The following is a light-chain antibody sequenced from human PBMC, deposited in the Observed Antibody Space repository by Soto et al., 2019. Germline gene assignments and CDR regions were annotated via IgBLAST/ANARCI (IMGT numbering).Light chain of an antibody. CDR1: QSINTW. Sequence: DLQMTQSPSNLSASLGDRVTITCRASQSINTWLAWYQQRPGKAPNLLMYDASSLASAVPSRFSGIGSGTDFTLPTSSLQPDDFATYYCQHYNSSSSSFGQGTKVDI. V-gene: IGKV1-5*01. CDR3: QHYNSSSSS. J-gene: IGKJ1*01. CDR2: DAS.